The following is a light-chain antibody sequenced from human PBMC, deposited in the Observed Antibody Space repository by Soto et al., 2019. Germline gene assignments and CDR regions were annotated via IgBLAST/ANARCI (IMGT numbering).Light chain of an antibody. J-gene: IGLJ1*01. CDR1: ISDVGGYTY. CDR2: EVN. V-gene: IGLV2-14*01. CDR3: SSYTRSSTLYV. Sequence: QSVLTQPASVSGSPRQSITISCTGAISDVGGYTYVSWYQQHPGKAPKLIIYEVNNLPSGVSHRFSGSKSGNTASLTISGLQAEDEADYYCSSYTRSSTLYVFGTGTKVTVL.